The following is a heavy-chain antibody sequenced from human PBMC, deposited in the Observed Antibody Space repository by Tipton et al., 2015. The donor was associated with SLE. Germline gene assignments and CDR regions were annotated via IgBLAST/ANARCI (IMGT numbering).Heavy chain of an antibody. Sequence: QLVQSGAEVKKPGASVKVSCKASGYTFTGYYIHWVRQAPGQGLEWMGRINPNSGGTNYAQKFQGRVTMTRDTSISTAYMELSRLTSDATAVYYCAREDYDESGYYRSNWFDPWGQGTLVTVSS. J-gene: IGHJ5*02. V-gene: IGHV1-2*06. CDR3: AREDYDESGYYRSNWFDP. CDR1: GYTFTGYY. D-gene: IGHD3-22*01. CDR2: INPNSGGT.